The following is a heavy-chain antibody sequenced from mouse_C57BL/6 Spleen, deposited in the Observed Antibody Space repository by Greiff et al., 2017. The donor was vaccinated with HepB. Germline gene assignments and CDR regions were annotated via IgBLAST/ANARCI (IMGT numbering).Heavy chain of an antibody. D-gene: IGHD2-3*01. J-gene: IGHJ4*01. CDR3: ARYIDGYAMDY. V-gene: IGHV7-3*01. CDR2: IRNKANGYTT. Sequence: EVQLVESGGGLVQPGGSLSLSCAASGFTFTDYYMSWVRQPPGKALEWLGFIRNKANGYTTEYSASVKGRFTISRDNSQSILYLQMNALRAEDSATYYCARYIDGYAMDYWGQGTSVTVSS. CDR1: GFTFTDYY.